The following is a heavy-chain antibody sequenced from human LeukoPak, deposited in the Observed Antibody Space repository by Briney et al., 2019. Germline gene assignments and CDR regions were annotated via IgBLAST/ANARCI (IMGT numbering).Heavy chain of an antibody. CDR2: IYYSGST. J-gene: IGHJ6*02. Sequence: PSETLSLTCTVSGGSISSGDYYWSRIRQPPGKGLEWIGYIYYSGSTYYNPSLKSRVTISVDTSKNQFSLKLSSVTAADTAVYYCARLPQPEGYYYGMDVWGQGTTVTVSS. D-gene: IGHD2-2*01. CDR1: GGSISSGDYY. V-gene: IGHV4-30-4*01. CDR3: ARLPQPEGYYYGMDV.